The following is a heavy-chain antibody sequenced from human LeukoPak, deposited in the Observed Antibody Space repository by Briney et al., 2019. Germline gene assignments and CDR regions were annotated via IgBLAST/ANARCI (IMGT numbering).Heavy chain of an antibody. Sequence: PGGSLRLSCAASGFTFSSYAMSWVRQAPGKGLEWVSAISGSGGSTYYADSVKGRFTVSRDDSKITLYLQMTSLRTEDTALYYCARDFSTKYSQDYWGQGTLVTVSS. CDR2: ISGSGGST. CDR3: ARDFSTKYSQDY. J-gene: IGHJ4*02. CDR1: GFTFSSYA. V-gene: IGHV3-23*01. D-gene: IGHD5-18*01.